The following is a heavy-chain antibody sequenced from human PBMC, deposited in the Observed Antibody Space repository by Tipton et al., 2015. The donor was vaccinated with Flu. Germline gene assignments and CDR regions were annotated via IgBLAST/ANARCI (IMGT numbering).Heavy chain of an antibody. CDR3: AKVIPEAVVGLDY. CDR2: VSGGGTT. Sequence: GSLRLSCAASGIKFSIYGMSWVRQAPGKGLEWVSGVSGGGTTYYADSVKGRFTISRDTSKNMLFLQMNSLRAEDTAVYYCAKVIPEAVVGLDYWGQGTLVTVSS. CDR1: GIKFSIYG. J-gene: IGHJ4*02. D-gene: IGHD6-19*01. V-gene: IGHV3-23*01.